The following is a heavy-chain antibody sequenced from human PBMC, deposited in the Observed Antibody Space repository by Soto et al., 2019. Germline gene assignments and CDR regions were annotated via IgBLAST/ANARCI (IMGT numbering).Heavy chain of an antibody. CDR2: ISYDGSNK. J-gene: IGHJ4*02. CDR1: GFTFSSYG. V-gene: IGHV3-30*18. Sequence: QVQLVESGGGVVQPGRSLRLSCAASGFTFSSYGMHWVRQAPGKGLEWVAVISYDGSNKYYADSVKGRFTISRDNSKNTLYLQMNSLRAEDTAVYYCAKDPGWLRYFDYWGQGTLVTVSS. CDR3: AKDPGWLRYFDY. D-gene: IGHD5-12*01.